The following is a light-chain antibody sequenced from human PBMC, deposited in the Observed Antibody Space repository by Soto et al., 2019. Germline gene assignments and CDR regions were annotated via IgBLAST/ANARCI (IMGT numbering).Light chain of an antibody. CDR1: SSDVGGYNY. CDR3: CSYAGRPTFVV. CDR2: DVS. V-gene: IGLV2-11*01. J-gene: IGLJ2*01. Sequence: QSVLTQPRSVSGSPGQSVTISCTGTSSDVGGYNYVSWYQQHPGKAPKLMIYDVSTRPSGVAHRFSGSKSGNTASLTISGLQTEEEADYYCCSYAGRPTFVVFGGGTKLTVL.